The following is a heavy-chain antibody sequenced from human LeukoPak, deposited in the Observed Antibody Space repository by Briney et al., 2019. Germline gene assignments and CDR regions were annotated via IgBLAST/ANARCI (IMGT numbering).Heavy chain of an antibody. CDR3: ATGSPQYNWNYGPLMDV. J-gene: IGHJ6*02. D-gene: IGHD1-7*01. CDR2: FDPEDGET. CDR1: GYTLTELS. V-gene: IGHV1-24*01. Sequence: ASVKVSCKVSGYTLTELSMHRVRQAPGKGLEWMGGFDPEDGETIYAQKFQGRVTMTEDTSTDTAYMELSSLRSEDTAVYYCATGSPQYNWNYGPLMDVWGQGTTVTVSS.